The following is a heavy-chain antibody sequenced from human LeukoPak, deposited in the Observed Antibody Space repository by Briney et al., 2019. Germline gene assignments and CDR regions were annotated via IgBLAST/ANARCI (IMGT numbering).Heavy chain of an antibody. V-gene: IGHV4-34*01. CDR3: ARLAVGYYYMDV. CDR1: GGSFSGYY. J-gene: IGHJ6*03. CDR2: INHSGST. D-gene: IGHD6-19*01. Sequence: PSETLSLTCAVYGGSFSGYYWSWIRQPPGKGLEWIGEINHSGSTNYNPSLKSRVTISVDTSKNQFSLKLSSVTAADTAVYYCARLAVGYYYMDVWGKGTTVTVSS.